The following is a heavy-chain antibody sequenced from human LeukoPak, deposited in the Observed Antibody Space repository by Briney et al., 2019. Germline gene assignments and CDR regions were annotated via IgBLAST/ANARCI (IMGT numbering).Heavy chain of an antibody. D-gene: IGHD4-23*01. V-gene: IGHV4-34*01. Sequence: SETLSLTCAVYGGSFSGYYWSWIRQPPGKGLEWIGEINHSGSTNYSPSLKSRVTISVDTSKNQFSLKLSSVTAADTAVYYCARAGNSSVFDYWGQGTLVTVSS. CDR2: INHSGST. CDR3: ARAGNSSVFDY. CDR1: GGSFSGYY. J-gene: IGHJ4*02.